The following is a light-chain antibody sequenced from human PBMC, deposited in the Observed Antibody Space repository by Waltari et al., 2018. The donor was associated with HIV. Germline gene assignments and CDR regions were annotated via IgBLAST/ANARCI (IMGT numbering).Light chain of an antibody. V-gene: IGLV1-44*01. CDR3: AIWDGLNGWV. Sequence: QSVLTQPPSASGTPGQRVTISCSGSYSNLGSRIANVLWYQQPPGAAPKLLISRNSQRPSGVPDRFSGSKSGTSASLAISAIQSEDEADYYCAIWDGLNGWVFGGGTRVTVL. CDR1: YSNLGSRI. J-gene: IGLJ3*02. CDR2: RNS.